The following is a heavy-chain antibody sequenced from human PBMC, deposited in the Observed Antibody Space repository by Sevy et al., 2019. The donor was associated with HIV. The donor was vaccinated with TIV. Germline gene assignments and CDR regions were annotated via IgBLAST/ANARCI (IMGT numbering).Heavy chain of an antibody. Sequence: SETLSLTCAVYGGSFSGYYWSWIRQPPGKGLEWIGEINHSGSTNYNPSLKSRVTISVDTSKNQISLKLSSVTAADTAVYYCAAIAAAFPIKTPYYYYGMDVWGQGTTVTVSS. D-gene: IGHD6-13*01. CDR1: GGSFSGYY. J-gene: IGHJ6*02. CDR3: AAIAAAFPIKTPYYYYGMDV. CDR2: INHSGST. V-gene: IGHV4-34*01.